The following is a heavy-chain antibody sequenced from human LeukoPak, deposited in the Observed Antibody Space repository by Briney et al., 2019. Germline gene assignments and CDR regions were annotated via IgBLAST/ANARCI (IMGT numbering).Heavy chain of an antibody. Sequence: GGSLRPSCAASGFTFSTSWMHWVRQAPGKGLVWVARINSDGSTTTHADSVKGRFTISRDNAKNTLYLQMNSLRAEDTAVYYCGRDDWGSLNYWGQGTLVTVSS. CDR2: INSDGSTT. CDR1: GFTFSTSW. CDR3: GRDDWGSLNY. V-gene: IGHV3-74*03. J-gene: IGHJ4*02. D-gene: IGHD7-27*01.